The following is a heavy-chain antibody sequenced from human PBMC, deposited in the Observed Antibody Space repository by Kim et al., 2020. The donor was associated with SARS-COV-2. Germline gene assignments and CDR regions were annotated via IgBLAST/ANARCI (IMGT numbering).Heavy chain of an antibody. Sequence: DGSLKTHADSVKGRFTISRDNAKNTLYLQMNSLRAEDTAVYYCARGMGDSWGQGTLVTVSS. CDR3: ARGMGDS. J-gene: IGHJ4*02. D-gene: IGHD2-8*01. V-gene: IGHV3-74*01. CDR2: DGSLK.